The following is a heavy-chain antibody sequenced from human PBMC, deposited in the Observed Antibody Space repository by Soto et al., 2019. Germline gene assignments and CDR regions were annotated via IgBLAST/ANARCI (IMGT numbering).Heavy chain of an antibody. CDR1: GGSFSGYY. J-gene: IGHJ4*02. CDR3: ARGRGASLPRVFPFDY. V-gene: IGHV4-34*01. Sequence: SETLSLTCAVYGGSFSGYYWSWIRQPPGKGLEWIGEINHSGSTNYNPSLKSRVTISVDTSKNQFSLKLSSVTAADTAVYYCARGRGASLPRVFPFDYWGQGTLVTVSS. CDR2: INHSGST. D-gene: IGHD6-6*01.